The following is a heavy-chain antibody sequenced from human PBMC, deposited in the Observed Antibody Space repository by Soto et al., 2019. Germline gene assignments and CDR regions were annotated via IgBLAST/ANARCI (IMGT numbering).Heavy chain of an antibody. J-gene: IGHJ4*02. V-gene: IGHV3-30*18. CDR1: GFTFSSYG. CDR3: AKVKVGSQTDY. Sequence: GGSLRLSCAASGFTFSSYGMHWVRQAPGKGLEWVAVISYDGSNKYYADSVKGRFTISRDNSKNTLYLQMNSLRAEDTAVYYCAKVKVGSQTDYWGQGTLVTVSS. D-gene: IGHD2-15*01. CDR2: ISYDGSNK.